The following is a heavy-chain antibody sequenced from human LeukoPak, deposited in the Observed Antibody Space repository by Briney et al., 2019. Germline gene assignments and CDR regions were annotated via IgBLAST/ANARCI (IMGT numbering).Heavy chain of an antibody. V-gene: IGHV4-34*01. CDR1: GGSFSGYY. Sequence: LETLSLTCAVYGGSFSGYYWSWIRQPPGKGLEWIGEINHSGSTNYNPSLKSRVTISVDTSKNQFSLRLSSVTAADTAVYYCARGRHGLRIVVVNRAFDIWGQGTMVTVSS. J-gene: IGHJ3*02. D-gene: IGHD3-22*01. CDR2: INHSGST. CDR3: ARGRHGLRIVVVNRAFDI.